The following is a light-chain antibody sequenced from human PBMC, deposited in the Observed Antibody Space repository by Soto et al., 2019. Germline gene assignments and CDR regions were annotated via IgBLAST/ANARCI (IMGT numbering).Light chain of an antibody. J-gene: IGLJ2*01. V-gene: IGLV1-51*01. Sequence: QSVLTQSPSVSAAPGQKVPISCSGSSSNIGNNYVSWYQQRPGTAPKLLIYDNNRRPSGIPDRFSGSKSGTSGTLAITGLQTGDEAEYYCATWDGSLTGEVFGGGTKLTVL. CDR1: SSNIGNNY. CDR2: DNN. CDR3: ATWDGSLTGEV.